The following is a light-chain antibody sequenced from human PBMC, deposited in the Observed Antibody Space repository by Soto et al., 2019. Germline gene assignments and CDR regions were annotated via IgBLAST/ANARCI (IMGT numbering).Light chain of an antibody. CDR2: QVS. J-gene: IGKJ1*01. CDR1: QSLVYRDGNTY. V-gene: IGKV2-30*01. CDR3: MQASPWPWT. Sequence: DVVMTQSPLSLPVTLGQPASISCRSSQSLVYRDGNTYLTLFQQRPGQSPRRLIYQVSTRDSGVPDRFSGSGSGTDFALKISRVEAEDVGVYYCMQASPWPWTFGQGSKVEIK.